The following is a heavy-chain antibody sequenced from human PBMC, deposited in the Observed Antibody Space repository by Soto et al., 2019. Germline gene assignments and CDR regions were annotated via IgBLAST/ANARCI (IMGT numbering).Heavy chain of an antibody. V-gene: IGHV1-24*01. Sequence: ASVKVSCKVSGYTLTELSMHWVRQAPGKGLEWMGGFDPEDGETIYAQKFRGRVTMTEDTSTDTAYMELSSLRSEDTAVYYCASNGGYCTNGVCLNYYYGMDVWGQGTTVTVSS. CDR2: FDPEDGET. D-gene: IGHD2-8*01. J-gene: IGHJ6*02. CDR3: ASNGGYCTNGVCLNYYYGMDV. CDR1: GYTLTELS.